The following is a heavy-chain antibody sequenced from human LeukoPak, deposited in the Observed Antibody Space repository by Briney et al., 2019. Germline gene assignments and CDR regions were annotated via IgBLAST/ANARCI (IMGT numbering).Heavy chain of an antibody. CDR3: ARGIYSGYHYFDY. D-gene: IGHD5-12*01. CDR1: GFTFSGYG. J-gene: IGHJ4*02. V-gene: IGHV3-33*01. Sequence: GGSLRLSCAASGFTFSGYGMHWVRQPPGKGLEWVAAIWSDGSNKYYEDSVKGRFTISRDNSKNTLYLQMNSLRAEDTAVYYCARGIYSGYHYFDYWGQGTLVTVSP. CDR2: IWSDGSNK.